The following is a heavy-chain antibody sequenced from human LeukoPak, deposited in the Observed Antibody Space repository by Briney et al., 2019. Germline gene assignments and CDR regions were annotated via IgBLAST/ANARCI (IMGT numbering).Heavy chain of an antibody. D-gene: IGHD6-6*01. V-gene: IGHV3-30*01. CDR2: ISYDGSNK. CDR1: GFTFSSYA. J-gene: IGHJ5*02. Sequence: QTGGSLRLSCAASGFTFSSYAMHWVRQAPGKGLEWVAVISYDGSNKYYADSVKGRFTISRDNSKNTLYLQMNSLRAEDTAVYYCARDGSSSPAPWFDPWGQGTLVTVSS. CDR3: ARDGSSSPAPWFDP.